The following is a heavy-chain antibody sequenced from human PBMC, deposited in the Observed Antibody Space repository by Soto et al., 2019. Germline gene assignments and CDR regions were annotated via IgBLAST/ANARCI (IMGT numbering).Heavy chain of an antibody. CDR3: ARVQSGPFDY. D-gene: IGHD5-12*01. CDR2: ISANNGNT. V-gene: IGHV1-18*01. CDR1: GLTFASYC. J-gene: IGHJ4*02. Sequence: APVEVSSEASGLTFASYCLYWARQAPGQGLEWMGWISANNGNTHYAQKLQGRVTMTTDTSTSTAYMELRSLRSDDTAVYYCARVQSGPFDYWGQGTLVTVSS.